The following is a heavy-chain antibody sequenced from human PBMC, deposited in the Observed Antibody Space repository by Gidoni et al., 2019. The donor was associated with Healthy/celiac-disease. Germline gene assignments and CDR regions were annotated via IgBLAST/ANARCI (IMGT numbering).Heavy chain of an antibody. Sequence: EVQLVVSGGGVVQLGRCVRLSCAAAGFTVSSNYMSWVRQAPGTGLEWVSVIYSGGSTYYADSVKGRFTISRDNSKNTLYLQMNSLRAEDTAVYYCARVVITFFDYWGQGTLVTVSS. CDR1: GFTVSSNY. CDR3: ARVVITFFDY. D-gene: IGHD3-22*01. J-gene: IGHJ4*02. CDR2: IYSGGST. V-gene: IGHV3-53*01.